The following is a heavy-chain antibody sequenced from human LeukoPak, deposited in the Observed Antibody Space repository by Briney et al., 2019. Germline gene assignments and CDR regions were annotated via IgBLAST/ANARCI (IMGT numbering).Heavy chain of an antibody. Sequence: SVKVSCKTSGYTFTGYFMHWVRQAPGQGLEWMGRIIPILGIANYAQKFQGRVTITADKSTSTAYMELSSLRSEDTAVYYCARDPSRDIVVVPASGPLSFDYWGQGTLVTVSS. J-gene: IGHJ4*02. CDR1: GYTFTGYF. CDR3: ARDPSRDIVVVPASGPLSFDY. CDR2: IIPILGIA. V-gene: IGHV1-69*04. D-gene: IGHD2-2*01.